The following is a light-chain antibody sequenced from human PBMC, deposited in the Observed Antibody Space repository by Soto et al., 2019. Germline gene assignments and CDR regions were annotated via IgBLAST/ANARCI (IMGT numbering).Light chain of an antibody. J-gene: IGLJ2*01. Sequence: QSALTQPPSASGSPGQSVTISCTGTSSDVGGYNYVSWYQQHPGKAPKLMIYEVSKRPSGVPDRFSGSKSGNTASLTVSGLQAEDEADYYCSSDAGSTRFGGGTKLTVL. CDR3: SSDAGSTR. CDR2: EVS. CDR1: SSDVGGYNY. V-gene: IGLV2-8*01.